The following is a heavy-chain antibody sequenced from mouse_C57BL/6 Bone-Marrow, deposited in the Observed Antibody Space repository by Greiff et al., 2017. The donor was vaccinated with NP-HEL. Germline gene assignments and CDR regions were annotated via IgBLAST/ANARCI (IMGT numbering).Heavy chain of an antibody. V-gene: IGHV1-82*01. CDR2: IYPGDGDT. CDR3: ARDDYVDY. CDR1: GYAFSSSW. Sequence: QVQLQQPGPELVKPGASVKISCKASGYAFSSSWMNWVKQRPGKGLEWIGRIYPGDGDTNYNGKFKGKATLTADKSSSTAYMQLSSLTSEDSAVYFCARDDYVDYWGQGTTLTVSS. J-gene: IGHJ2*01. D-gene: IGHD2-3*01.